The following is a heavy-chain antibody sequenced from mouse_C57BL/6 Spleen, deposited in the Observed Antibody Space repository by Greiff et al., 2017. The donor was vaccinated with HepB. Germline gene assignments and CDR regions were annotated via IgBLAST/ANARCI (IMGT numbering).Heavy chain of an antibody. Sequence: VQLQQSGAELVKPGASVKISCKASGYAFSSYWMNWVKQRPGKGLEWIGQIYPGDGDTNYNGKFKGKATLTADKSSSTAYMQLSSLTSEDSAVYFCARGITTASYAMDYWGQGTSVTVSS. CDR1: GYAFSSYW. CDR2: IYPGDGDT. D-gene: IGHD1-2*01. CDR3: ARGITTASYAMDY. J-gene: IGHJ4*01. V-gene: IGHV1-80*01.